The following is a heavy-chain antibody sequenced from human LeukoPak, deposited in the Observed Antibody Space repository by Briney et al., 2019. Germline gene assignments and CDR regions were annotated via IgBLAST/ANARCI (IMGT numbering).Heavy chain of an antibody. J-gene: IGHJ4*02. V-gene: IGHV1-18*01. CDR1: GYTFISFG. CDR2: ISAYNGNT. Sequence: ASVKVSCKASGYTFISFGISWVRQAPGQGLEWLGWISAYNGNTHHAQKLQGRVTLTTDTSTSTAYMELRSLRSDDTAIYYCVRDNSGLAVTANEFWGQGTLVAVSS. D-gene: IGHD6-19*01. CDR3: VRDNSGLAVTANEF.